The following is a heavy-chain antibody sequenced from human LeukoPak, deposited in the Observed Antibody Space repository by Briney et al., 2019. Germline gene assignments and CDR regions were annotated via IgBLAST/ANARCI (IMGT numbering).Heavy chain of an antibody. CDR3: ARGKYGSYRPPFDY. D-gene: IGHD1-26*01. Sequence: SETLSLTCTVSGGSISSYYWSWIRQPPGKGLEWIGYIYYSGSTNYNPSLKSRVTISVDTSKNQFSLKLSSVTAADTAVYYCARGKYGSYRPPFDYWGQGTLVTVSS. J-gene: IGHJ4*02. CDR1: GGSISSYY. V-gene: IGHV4-59*12. CDR2: IYYSGST.